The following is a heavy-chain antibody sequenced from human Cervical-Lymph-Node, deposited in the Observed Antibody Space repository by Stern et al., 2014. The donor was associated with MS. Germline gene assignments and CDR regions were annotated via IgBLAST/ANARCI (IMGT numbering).Heavy chain of an antibody. CDR1: GYTFTSYG. J-gene: IGHJ1*01. D-gene: IGHD2-21*02. Sequence: QVQLVQSGAEVKKPGASVKVSCKASGYTFTSYGISWVRQAPGQGLEWMGWISAYNGNTNYAQKLQGRVTMTTDTSTSTAYMELRSLRSDDTAVYYCARDLTYCGGDCYTAEYFQHWGQGTLVTVSS. CDR2: ISAYNGNT. CDR3: ARDLTYCGGDCYTAEYFQH. V-gene: IGHV1-18*01.